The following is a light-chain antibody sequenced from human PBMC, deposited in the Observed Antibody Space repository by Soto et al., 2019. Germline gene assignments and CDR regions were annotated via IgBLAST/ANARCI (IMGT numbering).Light chain of an antibody. CDR1: QSVSSY. CDR2: DAS. Sequence: EIVLTQSPATLSLSPGDRATLSCRASQSVSSYLAWYQQKPGQAPRLLIYDASNSATGIPARFSGSGSGTDFTLTISSLEPEDFAVYYCQQRSNWAWTFGQGTKVEIK. J-gene: IGKJ1*01. CDR3: QQRSNWAWT. V-gene: IGKV3-11*01.